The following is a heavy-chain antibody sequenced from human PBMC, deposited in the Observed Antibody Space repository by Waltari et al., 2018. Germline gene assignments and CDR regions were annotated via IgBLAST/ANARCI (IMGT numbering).Heavy chain of an antibody. Sequence: QLQLQESGPGLVKPSETLSLTCTVSGGSISSSSYYWGWIRQPPGKGLEWIGSIYYSGSTYYNPSLKSRVTISVDTSKNQFSLKLSSVAAADTAVYYCARESPPGYTIDYWGQGTLVTVSS. CDR2: IYYSGST. CDR1: GGSISSSSYY. CDR3: ARESPPGYTIDY. D-gene: IGHD3-16*02. V-gene: IGHV4-39*07. J-gene: IGHJ4*02.